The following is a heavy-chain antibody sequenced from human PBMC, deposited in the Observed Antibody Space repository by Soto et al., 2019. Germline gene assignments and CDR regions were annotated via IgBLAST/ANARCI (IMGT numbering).Heavy chain of an antibody. Sequence: GASVKVSCKASRGTFSSYTISWVRQAPGQGLEWMGRIIPILGIANYAQKFQGRVTITADKSTSTAYMELSSLRSEDTAAYYCAREGYCSGGSCFHLENYYYYMDVWGKGTTVTVSS. D-gene: IGHD2-15*01. J-gene: IGHJ6*03. CDR3: AREGYCSGGSCFHLENYYYYMDV. V-gene: IGHV1-69*04. CDR1: RGTFSSYT. CDR2: IIPILGIA.